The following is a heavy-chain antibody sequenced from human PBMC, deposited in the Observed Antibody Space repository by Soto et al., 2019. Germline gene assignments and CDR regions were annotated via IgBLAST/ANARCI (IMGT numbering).Heavy chain of an antibody. Sequence: EVQLVESGGGLVQPGGSLRLSCAGSGFRFSSSWMSWIRQAPGKGLEWVAHINQGGSQKYYVDSAKGRFTISRDNAKTSLHLQMNNLRAEDTATYYCASWADAADEDYFHHWGQGTLVTVSS. CDR1: GFRFSSSW. V-gene: IGHV3-7*03. D-gene: IGHD3-16*01. CDR2: INQGGSQK. CDR3: ASWADAADEDYFHH. J-gene: IGHJ1*01.